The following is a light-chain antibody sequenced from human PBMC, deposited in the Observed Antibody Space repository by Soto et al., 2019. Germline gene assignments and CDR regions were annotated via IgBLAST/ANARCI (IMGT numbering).Light chain of an antibody. V-gene: IGKV3-11*01. CDR3: QQRSHWPLT. Sequence: EVVLTQSPATLSLSPGERATLSCRASQSVSSYLAWYQQKPGQAPRLLIYDASNRATGIPARFSGSVSGTDFTLTISSLEPEDFGVYYCQQRSHWPLTFGQGTRLEIK. J-gene: IGKJ5*01. CDR1: QSVSSY. CDR2: DAS.